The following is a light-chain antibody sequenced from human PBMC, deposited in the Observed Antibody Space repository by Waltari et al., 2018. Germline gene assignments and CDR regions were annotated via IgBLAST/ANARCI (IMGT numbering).Light chain of an antibody. CDR2: GAS. CDR3: QQTYNVPDT. CDR1: QSINIY. Sequence: DLQRTQSPSSLSASVGDRITITCRASQSINIYVNWYQQKPGKAPKLLIYGASSLKSGVPSRFSGSGSGTDFTLTISRLQPEDFAIYYCQQTYNVPDTFGQGTKLEL. J-gene: IGKJ2*01. V-gene: IGKV1-39*01.